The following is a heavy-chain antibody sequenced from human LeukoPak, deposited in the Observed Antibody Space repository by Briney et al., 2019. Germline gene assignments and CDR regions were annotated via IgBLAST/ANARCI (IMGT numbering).Heavy chain of an antibody. V-gene: IGHV4-34*01. CDR1: GGSFSSYY. J-gene: IGHJ5*02. CDR3: TRNNWFDP. CDR2: INHSGTT. Sequence: PSETLSLTCAVYGGSFSSYYWSWLRQSPGKGLEWIGEINHSGTTKYNPSLKSRVTISVDTPQNQFSLRLSSVTAADTAVYYCTRNNWFDPWGQGTLVTVSS.